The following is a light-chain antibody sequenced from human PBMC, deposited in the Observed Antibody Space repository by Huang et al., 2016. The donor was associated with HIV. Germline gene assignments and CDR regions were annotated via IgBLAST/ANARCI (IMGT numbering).Light chain of an antibody. Sequence: DIQMTQSPSFLSASVGDRVTITCRASQSISRNLNWYQQKPGKAPKLLIYAASSLQSGIPSRFSVSRTWTDFTLTISSLQPEDFATYYCQQSYSTPLFTFGPGTKVEIK. CDR2: AAS. CDR3: QQSYSTPLFT. V-gene: IGKV1-39*01. J-gene: IGKJ3*01. CDR1: QSISRN.